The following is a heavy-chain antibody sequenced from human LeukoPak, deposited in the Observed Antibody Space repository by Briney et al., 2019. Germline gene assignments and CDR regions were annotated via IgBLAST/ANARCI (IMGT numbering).Heavy chain of an antibody. CDR2: IRYDGSNK. J-gene: IGHJ4*02. V-gene: IGHV3-30*02. D-gene: IGHD3-3*01. CDR1: GSTFSSYG. CDR3: AKGAVLRFLEWLGFPDY. Sequence: GGSLRLSCAASGSTFSSYGMHWVRQAPGKGLEWVAFIRYDGSNKYYADSVKGRFTISRDNSKNTLYLQMNSLRAEDTAVYYCAKGAVLRFLEWLGFPDYWGQGTLVTVSS.